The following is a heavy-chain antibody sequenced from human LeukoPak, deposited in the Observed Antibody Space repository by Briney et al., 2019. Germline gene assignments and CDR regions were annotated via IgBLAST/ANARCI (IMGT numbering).Heavy chain of an antibody. V-gene: IGHV3-30*04. D-gene: IGHD2-21*02. J-gene: IGHJ6*02. CDR3: ARDDLYGMDV. CDR2: ILYDGRTT. Sequence: GGSLRLSCAASGFTFRSYTMHWVRQAPGKGLEWVAVILYDGRTTNYAESVRGRFTISRDNAKNSLYLQMNSLRAEDTAVYYCARDDLYGMDVWGQGTTVTVSS. CDR1: GFTFRSYT.